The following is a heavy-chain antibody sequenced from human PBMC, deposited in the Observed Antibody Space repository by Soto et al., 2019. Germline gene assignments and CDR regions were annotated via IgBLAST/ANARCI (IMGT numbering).Heavy chain of an antibody. V-gene: IGHV6-1*01. CDR1: GDSVSSDSAA. Sequence: QVQLQQSGPGLLKPSQTLSLTCAISGDSVSSDSAAWNWIRQSPSRGLEWLGRAYYRSKWYIEYAPSVNSRIPINPDTSKNQLSLQLISVNPEDTAVYYCVRSRVFIAVTSVTNYYYYYGMDVWGQGTTVTVSS. D-gene: IGHD6-19*01. CDR3: VRSRVFIAVTSVTNYYYYYGMDV. J-gene: IGHJ6*02. CDR2: AYYRSKWYI.